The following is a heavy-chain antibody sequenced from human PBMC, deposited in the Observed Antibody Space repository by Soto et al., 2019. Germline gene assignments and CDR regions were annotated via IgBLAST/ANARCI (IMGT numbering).Heavy chain of an antibody. Sequence: PSETLSLTCAVYGGSFSGYYWTWIRQPPGTGLEWIGYIYCSGSTNYNPSLKSRVTMSVDTPKNQFSLKLSSVTAADTAVYYCARRGYGPGFPYYYGMDVWGQGTTVTVSS. V-gene: IGHV4-59*01. CDR2: IYCSGST. J-gene: IGHJ6*02. D-gene: IGHD3-10*01. CDR1: GGSFSGYY. CDR3: ARRGYGPGFPYYYGMDV.